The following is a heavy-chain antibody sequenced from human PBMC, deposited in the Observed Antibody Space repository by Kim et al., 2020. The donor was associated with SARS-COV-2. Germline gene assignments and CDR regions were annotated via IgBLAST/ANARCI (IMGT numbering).Heavy chain of an antibody. Sequence: ASVKVSCKASSYTFTSYGISWVRQAPGQGLEWMGWISAYNGNTNYAQKLQGGVTMTTDRTTSTAYMELRSLRSDDTAVYYCARDYPYSSSWYRNYGMDVWGQGTTVTVSS. CDR3: ARDYPYSSSWYRNYGMDV. D-gene: IGHD6-13*01. CDR1: SYTFTSYG. J-gene: IGHJ6*02. V-gene: IGHV1-18*01. CDR2: ISAYNGNT.